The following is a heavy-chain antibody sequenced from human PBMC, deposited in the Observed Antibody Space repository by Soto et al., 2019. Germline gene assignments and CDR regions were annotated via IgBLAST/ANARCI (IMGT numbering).Heavy chain of an antibody. CDR1: GGSISSSSYY. CDR2: IYYSGST. V-gene: IGHV4-39*01. D-gene: IGHD1-1*01. J-gene: IGHJ4*02. Sequence: SETLSLTCTVSGGSISSSSYYWGWIRQPPGKGLEWIGSIYYSGSTYYNPSLKSRVTISVDTSKNQFSLKLSSVTAADTAVYYCARLRGERLAGVDYWGQVTLGTFST. CDR3: ARLRGERLAGVDY.